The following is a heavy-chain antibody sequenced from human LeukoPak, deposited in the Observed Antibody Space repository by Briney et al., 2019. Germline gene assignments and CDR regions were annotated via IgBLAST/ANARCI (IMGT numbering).Heavy chain of an antibody. D-gene: IGHD3-3*01. CDR3: ARGDHVRIYAESAFDI. J-gene: IGHJ3*02. CDR2: INPSGGST. Sequence: ASVKVSCKSYGYTFTSYFMHWVRQAPGQGLEWMGIINPSGGSTNYAHQFPSRAHMTRDTSTSTVYMELGRLRSEDTAVYYCARGDHVRIYAESAFDILGQGTKVTVSS. V-gene: IGHV1-46*01. CDR1: GYTFTSYF.